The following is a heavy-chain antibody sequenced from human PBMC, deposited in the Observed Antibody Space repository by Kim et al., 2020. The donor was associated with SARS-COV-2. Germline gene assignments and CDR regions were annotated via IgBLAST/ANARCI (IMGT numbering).Heavy chain of an antibody. Sequence: YYADSVKGRFTISRDNAKNSLYLQMNSLRAEDTAVYYCARDWYSSGSDAFDIWGQGTMVTVSS. J-gene: IGHJ3*02. CDR3: ARDWYSSGSDAFDI. V-gene: IGHV3-21*01. D-gene: IGHD6-19*01.